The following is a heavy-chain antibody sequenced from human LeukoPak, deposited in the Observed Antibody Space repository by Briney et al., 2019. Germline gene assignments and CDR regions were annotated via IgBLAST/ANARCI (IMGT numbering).Heavy chain of an antibody. CDR3: TRDQNWKEDY. Sequence: GGSLRLSCAASGFTFSSYWMSWVRQAPGKGLDWVANMKQDGSKEYYVDSVQGRFTISRDNAKNSPYLQMSSLRVEDTAIYYCTRDQNWKEDYWGQGTLVTVSS. D-gene: IGHD1-1*01. CDR2: MKQDGSKE. V-gene: IGHV3-7*01. J-gene: IGHJ4*02. CDR1: GFTFSSYW.